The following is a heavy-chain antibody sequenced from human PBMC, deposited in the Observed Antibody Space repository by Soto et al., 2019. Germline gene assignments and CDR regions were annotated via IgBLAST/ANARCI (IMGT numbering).Heavy chain of an antibody. CDR3: ARGLSGTGTDYYFDY. J-gene: IGHJ4*02. CDR1: GVSISSGGFY. V-gene: IGHV4-31*03. D-gene: IGHD1-26*01. Sequence: QVHLQESGPGVVKSSQTLSLTCTVSGVSISSGGFYWTWIRQHPGKGLEWVGYLHYSVTTFYNPSLKSRVNISQDTSKNQFSLRLNSVSAADTAVYYCARGLSGTGTDYYFDYWGQGTLVTLSS. CDR2: LHYSVTT.